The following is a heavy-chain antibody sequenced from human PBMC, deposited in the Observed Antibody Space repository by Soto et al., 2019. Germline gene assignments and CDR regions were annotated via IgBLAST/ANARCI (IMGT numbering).Heavy chain of an antibody. Sequence: SDTLSLTCAVYGGSFSGYYWSWIRQPPGKGLEWIGEINHSGSTNYNPSLKSRVTISVDTSKNQFSLKLSSVTAADTAVYYCARGRRIAVAGTPSYYYYMDVWGKGTTVTVSS. CDR2: INHSGST. CDR1: GGSFSGYY. V-gene: IGHV4-34*01. J-gene: IGHJ6*03. CDR3: ARGRRIAVAGTPSYYYYMDV. D-gene: IGHD6-19*01.